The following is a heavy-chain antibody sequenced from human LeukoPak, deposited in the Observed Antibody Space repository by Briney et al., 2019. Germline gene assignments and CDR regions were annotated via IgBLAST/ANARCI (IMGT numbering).Heavy chain of an antibody. CDR3: ARLTYYYGSGSYFYFDY. J-gene: IGHJ4*02. CDR2: IVPIFGTA. Sequence: ASVKVSCKASGGTFSSYAISWVRQAPGQGVEWMGGIVPIFGTANYAQKFQGRVTITADESTSPAYMELSSLRSEDTAVYYCARLTYYYGSGSYFYFDYCGQGTLVTVSS. D-gene: IGHD3-10*01. CDR1: GGTFSSYA. V-gene: IGHV1-69*13.